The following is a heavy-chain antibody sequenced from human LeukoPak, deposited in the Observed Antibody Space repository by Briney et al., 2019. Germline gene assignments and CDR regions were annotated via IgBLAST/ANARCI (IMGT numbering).Heavy chain of an antibody. CDR2: IYHSGST. CDR3: ARNREAYYYDSSGYYGQNYFDY. CDR1: GYSISSGYY. V-gene: IGHV4-38-2*02. D-gene: IGHD3-22*01. Sequence: PSETLSLTCTVSGYSISSGYYWGWIRQPPGKGLEWIGSIYHSGSTYYNPSLKSRVTISVDTSKNQFSLKLSSVTAADTAVYYCARNREAYYYDSSGYYGQNYFDYWGQGTLVTVSS. J-gene: IGHJ4*02.